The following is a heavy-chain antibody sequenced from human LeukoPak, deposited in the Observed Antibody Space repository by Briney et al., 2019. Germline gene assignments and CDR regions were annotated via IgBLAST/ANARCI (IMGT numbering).Heavy chain of an antibody. V-gene: IGHV1-2*02. CDR2: VDPKSGGT. CDR1: GYTFTDHH. J-gene: IGHJ4*02. CDR3: ATETWYFAS. D-gene: IGHD1-14*01. Sequence: ASVKVSCKTSGYTFTDHHMHWVRQAPGQGLEWMGRVDPKSGGTIYAQNFQGRVAMTSDTSTSTASMEVSSLKSYDTAVYYCATETWYFASWGQGALVTVSS.